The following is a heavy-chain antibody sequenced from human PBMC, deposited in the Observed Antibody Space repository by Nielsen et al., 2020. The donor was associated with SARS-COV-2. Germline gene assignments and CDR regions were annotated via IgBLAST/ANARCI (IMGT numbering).Heavy chain of an antibody. D-gene: IGHD2-2*01. Sequence: GSLRLSCAVYGGSFSGYYWSWIRQPPGKGLEWIGEINHSGSTNYNPSPKSRVTISVDTSKNQFSLKLSSVTAADTAVYYCARVERDIVVVPAAPGGWFDPWGQGTLVTVSS. CDR2: INHSGST. J-gene: IGHJ5*02. V-gene: IGHV4-34*01. CDR1: GGSFSGYY. CDR3: ARVERDIVVVPAAPGGWFDP.